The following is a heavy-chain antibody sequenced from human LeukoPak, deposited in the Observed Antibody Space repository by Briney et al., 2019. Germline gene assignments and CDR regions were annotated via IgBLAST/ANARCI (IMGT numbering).Heavy chain of an antibody. CDR1: GDSVSSDTIA. Sequence: SQTLSLTCAISGDSVSSDTIAWNWIRHSPSRGLEWLGRTYYRSKWYNNYALAVKSRITINPDTSKNQFSLQLNSVTPEDTAVYYCARGWFGAGFDYWGQGTLVAVSS. V-gene: IGHV6-1*01. CDR3: ARGWFGAGFDY. D-gene: IGHD3-10*01. CDR2: TYYRSKWYN. J-gene: IGHJ4*02.